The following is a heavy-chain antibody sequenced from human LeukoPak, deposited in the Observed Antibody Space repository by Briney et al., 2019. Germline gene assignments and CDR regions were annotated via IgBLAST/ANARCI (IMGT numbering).Heavy chain of an antibody. CDR2: INPNSGGT. Sequence: ASVKVSCKASGYTFTGYYMHWVRQAPGQGLEWMGWINPNSGGTNYAQKFQGRVTMTRDTSISTAYMELSRLRSDDTAVYYCARVHAYSYGSGVFDIWGQGTLVTVSS. D-gene: IGHD3-10*01. CDR1: GYTFTGYY. V-gene: IGHV1-2*02. CDR3: ARVHAYSYGSGVFDI. J-gene: IGHJ3*02.